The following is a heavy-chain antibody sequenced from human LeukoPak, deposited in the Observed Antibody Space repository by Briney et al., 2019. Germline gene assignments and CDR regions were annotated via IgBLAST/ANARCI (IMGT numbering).Heavy chain of an antibody. Sequence: SETLSLTCTVSGGSISSSSYYWGWIRQPPGKGLEWIGSIYYSGSTYYNPSLKSRVTISVDTSKNQFSLKLSSVTAADTAVYYCARHDRLPSLDEYFQHWGQGTLVTVSS. CDR2: IYYSGST. CDR3: ARHDRLPSLDEYFQH. D-gene: IGHD6-25*01. V-gene: IGHV4-39*01. CDR1: GGSISSSSYY. J-gene: IGHJ1*01.